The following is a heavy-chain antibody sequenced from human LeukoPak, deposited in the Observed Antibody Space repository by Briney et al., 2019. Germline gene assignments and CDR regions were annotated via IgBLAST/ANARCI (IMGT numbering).Heavy chain of an antibody. Sequence: PAGGSLRLSCAASGLTFSSYAMSWVRQAPGKGLEWVLGISGSGGSTYYADSAKGRFTISRDNSKNTLYLQMNSLRAEDTAVYYCAKGANWGLSGGDYWGQGTLVTVSS. CDR3: AKGANWGLSGGDY. CDR2: ISGSGGST. CDR1: GLTFSSYA. V-gene: IGHV3-23*01. J-gene: IGHJ4*02. D-gene: IGHD7-27*01.